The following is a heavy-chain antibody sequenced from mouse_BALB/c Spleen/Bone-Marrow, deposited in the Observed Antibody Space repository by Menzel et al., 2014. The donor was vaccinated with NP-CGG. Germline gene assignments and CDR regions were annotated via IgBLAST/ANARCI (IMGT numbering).Heavy chain of an antibody. V-gene: IGHV5-9-4*01. CDR3: VRVIGTRRFDV. D-gene: IGHD4-1*01. CDR1: GFTFSTYA. Sequence: EVKVVESGGGFVKPGGSLKLSCAASGFTFSTYAMSWVRQSPEKRLEWVAEISGGGSYTYYPDTVTGRFTISRDNAKNTLYLEMSSLRSEDTAMYYCVRVIGTRRFDVWGAGTTVTVSS. J-gene: IGHJ1*01. CDR2: ISGGGSYT.